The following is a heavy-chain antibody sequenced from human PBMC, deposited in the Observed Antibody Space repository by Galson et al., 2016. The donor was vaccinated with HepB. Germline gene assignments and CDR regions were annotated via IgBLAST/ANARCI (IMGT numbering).Heavy chain of an antibody. CDR3: AKERGSRITMVRGVLDAFDI. CDR2: IRGSGGGI. D-gene: IGHD3-10*01. V-gene: IGHV3-23*01. J-gene: IGHJ3*02. Sequence: SLRLSCAASGFIFSTYAMNWVRQAPGKGLEWVSSIRGSGGGIDYADSVKGRFTISRDNSKNTLYLQMSSLRAEDTALHYCAKERGSRITMVRGVLDAFDIWGQGTMVTVSS. CDR1: GFIFSTYA.